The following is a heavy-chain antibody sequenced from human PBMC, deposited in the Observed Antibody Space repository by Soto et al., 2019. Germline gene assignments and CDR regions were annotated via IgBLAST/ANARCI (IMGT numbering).Heavy chain of an antibody. CDR1: GYTFTSYG. J-gene: IGHJ3*01. V-gene: IGHV1-18*04. CDR2: ISAYNGNR. D-gene: IGHD3-10*01. Sequence: QVQLVHSGAEVKKPGASVKVSCRASGYTFTSYGISWVRQAPGQGLEWMGWISAYNGNRNYAQKFQGRVNITTDTPTSTVFMELRSLRSDDTAVYYCARPDGWFGENPHAFELWGQGTMVTGSS. CDR3: ARPDGWFGENPHAFEL.